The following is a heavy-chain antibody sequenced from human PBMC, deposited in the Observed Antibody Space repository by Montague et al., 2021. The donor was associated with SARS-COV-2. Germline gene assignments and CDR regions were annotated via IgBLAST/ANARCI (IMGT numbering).Heavy chain of an antibody. CDR3: ARGWGGTCSDDAFEI. CDR1: GGSIRSGGYS. J-gene: IGHJ3*02. V-gene: IGHV4-30-2*01. Sequence: TLSLTCSVSGGSIRSGGYSWSWIWQPPGKGLEWIGYFYHSGSIYYNPSLKSRVTISVDRSKNHFSLKLTSVTAADTAVYSCARGWGGTCSDDAFEIWGQGTMVTVSS. CDR2: FYHSGSI. D-gene: IGHD3-10*02.